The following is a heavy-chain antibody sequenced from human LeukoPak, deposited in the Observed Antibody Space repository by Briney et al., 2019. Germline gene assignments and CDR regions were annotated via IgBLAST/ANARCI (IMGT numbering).Heavy chain of an antibody. J-gene: IGHJ3*02. Sequence: PSETLSLTCTVSGGSISSSSYYWGWIRQPPGKGLEWIGSIYYSGSTYYNPSLKSRVTISVDTSKNQFSLKLSSVTAADTAVYYCARHCIQYSSSIDAFDIWGQGTMVTVSS. CDR2: IYYSGST. V-gene: IGHV4-39*01. CDR3: ARHCIQYSSSIDAFDI. CDR1: GGSISSSSYY. D-gene: IGHD6-6*01.